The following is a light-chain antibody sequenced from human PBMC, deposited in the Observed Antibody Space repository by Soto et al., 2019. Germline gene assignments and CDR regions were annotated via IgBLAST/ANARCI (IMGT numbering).Light chain of an antibody. J-gene: IGLJ3*02. V-gene: IGLV2-14*01. CDR3: SSYTSDSTLV. CDR2: EVS. Sequence: QSVLTQPASVSGSPGQSITISCTGTSSDVGGYNYVSWYQQQSGKAPKLMIHEVSNRPSGVSSRFSGSKSGNTASLTISGLQAEDEADYYCSSYTSDSTLVFGGGTKLTVL. CDR1: SSDVGGYNY.